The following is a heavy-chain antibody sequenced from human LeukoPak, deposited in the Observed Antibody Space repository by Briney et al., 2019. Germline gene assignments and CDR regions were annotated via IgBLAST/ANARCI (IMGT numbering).Heavy chain of an antibody. CDR1: GYTFAVNY. Sequence: ASVKISCKASGYTFAVNYMHWVQQAPGKGPEWMGFVDPKDGETVYAEKFQDRVTLSADTSIDTAYMELSSLTSEDTAMYYCTTTNVGNSPRDYWGQGTLVTVSS. J-gene: IGHJ4*02. CDR2: VDPKDGET. D-gene: IGHD3-3*01. V-gene: IGHV1-69-2*01. CDR3: TTTNVGNSPRDY.